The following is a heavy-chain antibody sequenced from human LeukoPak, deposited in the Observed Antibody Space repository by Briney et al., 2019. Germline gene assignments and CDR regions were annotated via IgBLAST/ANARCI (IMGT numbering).Heavy chain of an antibody. D-gene: IGHD2-21*02. CDR3: ARPYVSYCGGDCPHDAFDI. V-gene: IGHV5-51*01. CDR1: GYSFTSYW. Sequence: GESLKISCKGSGYSFTSYWIGWVLQMPGKGLEWMVIICPGDSDTRYSPSFQGQVTISADKSISTAYLQWSTLKASDTAMYYCARPYVSYCGGDCPHDAFDIWGQGTMVTVSS. J-gene: IGHJ3*02. CDR2: ICPGDSDT.